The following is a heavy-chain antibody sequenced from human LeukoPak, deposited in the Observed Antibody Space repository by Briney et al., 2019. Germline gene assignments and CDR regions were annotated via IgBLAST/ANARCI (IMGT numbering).Heavy chain of an antibody. CDR1: GASITTYS. J-gene: IGHJ6*03. CDR3: ARAHYYYYYYMDV. V-gene: IGHV4-59*01. Sequence: SETLSLTCIVSGASITTYSWSWIRQPPGKGLEWIGYIYYSGSTNYNPSLKSRVTISVDTSKNQFSLKLSSVTAADTAVYYCARAHYYYYYYMDVWGKGTTVTVSS. CDR2: IYYSGST.